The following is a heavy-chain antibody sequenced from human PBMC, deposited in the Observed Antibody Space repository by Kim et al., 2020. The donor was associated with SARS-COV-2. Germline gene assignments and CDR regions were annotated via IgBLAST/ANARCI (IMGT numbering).Heavy chain of an antibody. CDR2: ISYDGSNK. D-gene: IGHD3-10*01. CDR1: GFTFSSYG. CDR3: AKEGTGAYGSGTLDY. J-gene: IGHJ4*01. V-gene: IGHV3-30*18. Sequence: GGSLRLSCAASGFTFSSYGMHWVRQAPGKGLEWVAVISYDGSNKYYADSVKGRFTISRDNSKNTLYLQMNSLRAEDTAVYYCAKEGTGAYGSGTLDYWG.